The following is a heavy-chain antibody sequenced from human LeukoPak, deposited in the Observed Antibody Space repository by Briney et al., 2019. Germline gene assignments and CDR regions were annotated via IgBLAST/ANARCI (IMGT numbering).Heavy chain of an antibody. CDR2: ISAYNGNT. J-gene: IGHJ4*02. V-gene: IGHV1-18*01. Sequence: ASVKVSCKASGYTFTSYGISWVRQAPGQGLEWMGWISAYNGNTNYAQKLQGRVTMTTDTSTSTAYMELRSLRSDDTAVYYCAREYYDFWSGYIPFDYWGQGTLVTVSS. D-gene: IGHD3-3*01. CDR1: GYTFTSYG. CDR3: AREYYDFWSGYIPFDY.